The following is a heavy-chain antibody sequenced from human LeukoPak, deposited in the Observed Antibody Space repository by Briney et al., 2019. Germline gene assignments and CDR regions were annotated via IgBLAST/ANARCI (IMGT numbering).Heavy chain of an antibody. V-gene: IGHV3-30*02. CDR1: GFTFSSYG. CDR3: AKDRYGSGSYYSPYFDY. CDR2: IRYDGSNK. Sequence: PGGSLRLSCAASGFTFSSYGMHWVRQAPGKGLEWVAFIRYDGSNKYYADSVKGRFTTSRDNSKNTLYLQMNSLRAEDTAVYYCAKDRYGSGSYYSPYFDYWGQGTLVTVSS. J-gene: IGHJ4*02. D-gene: IGHD3-10*01.